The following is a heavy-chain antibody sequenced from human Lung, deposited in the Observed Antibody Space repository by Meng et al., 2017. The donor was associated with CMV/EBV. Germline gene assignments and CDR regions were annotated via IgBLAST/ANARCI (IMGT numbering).Heavy chain of an antibody. Sequence: ASVKVSCKASGYTFTSYGIHWVRQAPGQGLEWMGWIIAYNGNTNYAQKLQGRVTMTTDTSMSTDYMELRGLRSDDTAVYYCARLILVIDYWGQGTLVTVSS. J-gene: IGHJ4*02. V-gene: IGHV1-18*01. D-gene: IGHD3-9*01. CDR2: IIAYNGNT. CDR1: GYTFTSYG. CDR3: ARLILVIDY.